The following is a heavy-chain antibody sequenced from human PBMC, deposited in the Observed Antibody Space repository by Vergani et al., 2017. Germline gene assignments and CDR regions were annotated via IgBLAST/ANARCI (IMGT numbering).Heavy chain of an antibody. CDR3: ARDMVSGMHYFDY. CDR1: GYTFTDYY. Sequence: EVQLVQSGAEVQKPGATVKISCKVSGYTFTDYYMHWVQQAPGKGLEWMGLVDPEDGETIYAEKFQGRVTITADESTSTAYMELSSLRSEDTAVYYCARDMVSGMHYFDYWGQGTLVTVSS. CDR2: VDPEDGET. V-gene: IGHV1-69-2*01. J-gene: IGHJ4*02. D-gene: IGHD3-10*01.